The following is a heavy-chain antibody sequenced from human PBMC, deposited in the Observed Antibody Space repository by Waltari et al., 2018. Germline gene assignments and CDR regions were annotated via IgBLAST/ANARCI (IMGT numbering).Heavy chain of an antibody. J-gene: IGHJ4*02. D-gene: IGHD2-15*01. CDR3: AKGTGHSVVAVAATSDY. V-gene: IGHV3-23*03. Sequence: EVQLLESGGGLVQPGGSLRLSCAASGFTFSSYAMSWARQHSGKGLEWVSVIYSGGSSTYYADSVKGRFTISRDNSKNTLYLQMNSLRAEDTAVYYCAKGTGHSVVAVAATSDYWGQGTLVTVSS. CDR1: GFTFSSYA. CDR2: IYSGGSST.